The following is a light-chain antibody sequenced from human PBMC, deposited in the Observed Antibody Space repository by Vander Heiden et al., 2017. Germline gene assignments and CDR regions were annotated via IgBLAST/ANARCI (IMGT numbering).Light chain of an antibody. CDR3: QAWDSSTALLV. J-gene: IGLJ2*01. CDR2: QDK. Sequence: SYEPTQPPPVSVSPGQTASITCSGDNLGDKYTCWYQQKPGQSPVLVMYQDKRRPSGIPERFSGSNSGNTATLTISGTQSMDEADYYCQAWDSSTALLVFGGGTKLTVL. CDR1: NLGDKY. V-gene: IGLV3-1*01.